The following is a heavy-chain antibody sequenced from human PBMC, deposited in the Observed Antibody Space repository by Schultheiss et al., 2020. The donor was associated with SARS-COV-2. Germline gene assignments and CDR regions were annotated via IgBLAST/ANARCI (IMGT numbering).Heavy chain of an antibody. J-gene: IGHJ4*02. CDR1: GGSISSSSYY. CDR3: ARGPRIDYGGNSEFDY. Sequence: SETLSLTCTVSGGSISSSSYYWGWIRQPPGKGLEWIGSIYYSGSTNYNPSLKSRVTISVDTSKNQFSLKLSSVTAADTAVYYCARGPRIDYGGNSEFDYWGQGTLVTVSS. V-gene: IGHV4-39*07. CDR2: IYYSGST. D-gene: IGHD4-23*01.